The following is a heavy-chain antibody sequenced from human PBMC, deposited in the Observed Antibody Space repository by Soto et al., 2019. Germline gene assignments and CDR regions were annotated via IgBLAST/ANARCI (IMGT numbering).Heavy chain of an antibody. CDR3: ARGGVVPAAIPY. Sequence: PSETLSLTCAVSGGSISSGGYSWSWIRQPPGKCLEWIGYIYHSGSTYYNPSLKSRVTISVDGSKNQFSLKLSSVTAADTAVYYCARGGVVPAAIPYWGQGTLVTVSS. V-gene: IGHV4-30-2*01. CDR2: IYHSGST. J-gene: IGHJ4*02. D-gene: IGHD2-2*01. CDR1: GGSISSGGYS.